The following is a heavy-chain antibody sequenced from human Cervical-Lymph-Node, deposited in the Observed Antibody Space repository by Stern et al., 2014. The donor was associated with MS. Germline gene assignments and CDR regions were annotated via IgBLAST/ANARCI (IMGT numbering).Heavy chain of an antibody. CDR2: ISPGLDSV. J-gene: IGHJ4*02. D-gene: IGHD6-19*01. V-gene: IGHV1-69*01. CDR1: GGIFISST. CDR3: ARDGFDSGSALAF. Sequence: MQLVASGAELKKPGSSVQVSCTTSGGIFISSTITWVRQVPGQGLEWMGDISPGLDSVDYAQEFQGRFTLTADDSTNTVYMELTSLQSGDTAMYYCARDGFDSGSALAFWGQGTLVTVSS.